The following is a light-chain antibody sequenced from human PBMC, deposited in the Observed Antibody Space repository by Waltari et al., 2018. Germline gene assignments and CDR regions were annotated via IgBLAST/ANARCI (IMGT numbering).Light chain of an antibody. CDR3: QQRNDWPVT. CDR1: QSISSD. V-gene: IGKV3-11*01. Sequence: EIVLTQSPATLSLSPGARATLSCRASQSISSDLAWFQQKPGQAPRLLIYGASNRANGIQARLSGGGSGTDFTLTISSLEPEDFAVYYCQQRNDWPVTFGQGTRLEIK. CDR2: GAS. J-gene: IGKJ5*01.